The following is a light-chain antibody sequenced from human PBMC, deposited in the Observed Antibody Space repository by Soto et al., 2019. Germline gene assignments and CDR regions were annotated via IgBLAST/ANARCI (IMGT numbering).Light chain of an antibody. Sequence: EVVLTQSPATLSLSPGERATLSCRASQRITSYLAWYQQRPGQAPRLLMYDATNRASGVPARFSGSKSGTDFTLTISSLQPEDFAVYYCQEYLQWPPGMFGQGTTVDMK. J-gene: IGKJ1*01. CDR3: QEYLQWPPGM. CDR1: QRITSY. V-gene: IGKV3-11*01. CDR2: DAT.